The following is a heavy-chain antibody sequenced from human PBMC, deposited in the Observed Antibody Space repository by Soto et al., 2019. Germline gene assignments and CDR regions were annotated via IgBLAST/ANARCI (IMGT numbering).Heavy chain of an antibody. Sequence: QLQLQESGPGLVKPSETLSLTCSVSDDSINSDKYYWGWIRQPPGKGLEWIGSIYYRGNAYYNPSLQTPSTISLDKPKSPFSLKLNSVTAADSAVYFCASLEGLATISYYFDFWGPGALVTVSS. CDR1: DDSINSDKYY. D-gene: IGHD5-12*01. V-gene: IGHV4-39*01. CDR2: IYYRGNA. J-gene: IGHJ4*02. CDR3: ASLEGLATISYYFDF.